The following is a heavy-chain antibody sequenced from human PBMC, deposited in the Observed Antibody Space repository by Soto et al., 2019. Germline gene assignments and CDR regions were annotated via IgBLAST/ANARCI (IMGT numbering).Heavy chain of an antibody. CDR2: IYYSGST. Sequence: SETLSLTCTVSGGSINSYYWSWIRQPPGKGLECIGYIYYSGSTYYNPSLKSRVTISVDTSKNQFSLKLSSVTAADTAVYYCAGQPTAGSYYDLGSYYYYYAMDVWGQGTTVTVSS. D-gene: IGHD3-10*01. V-gene: IGHV4-59*06. J-gene: IGHJ6*02. CDR3: AGQPTAGSYYDLGSYYYYYAMDV. CDR1: GGSINSYY.